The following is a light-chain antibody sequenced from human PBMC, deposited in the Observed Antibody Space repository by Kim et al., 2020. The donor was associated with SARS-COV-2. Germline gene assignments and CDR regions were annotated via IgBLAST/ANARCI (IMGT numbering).Light chain of an antibody. J-gene: IGLJ2*01. CDR3: QTWYNNTVV. V-gene: IGLV3-1*01. CDR1: KY. CDR2: EDD. Sequence: KYASWYQQRPGQSPVLVIYEDDKRASRIPERFSGSSSGITATLTISGTQPMDEADYYCQTWYNNTVVFGGGTQLTVL.